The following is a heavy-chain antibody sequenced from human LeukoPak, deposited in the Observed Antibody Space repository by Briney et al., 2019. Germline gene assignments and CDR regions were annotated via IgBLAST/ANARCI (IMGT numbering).Heavy chain of an antibody. CDR3: ARGFARYSSSWYVGYYYMDV. CDR1: GYSISSGYY. D-gene: IGHD6-13*01. V-gene: IGHV4-38-2*02. J-gene: IGHJ6*03. CDR2: INHSGST. Sequence: PSETLSLTCTVSGYSISSGYYWGWIRQPPGKGLEWIGSINHSGSTNYNPSLKSRVTISVDTSKNQFSLKLSSVTAADTAVYYCARGFARYSSSWYVGYYYMDVWGKGTTVTVSS.